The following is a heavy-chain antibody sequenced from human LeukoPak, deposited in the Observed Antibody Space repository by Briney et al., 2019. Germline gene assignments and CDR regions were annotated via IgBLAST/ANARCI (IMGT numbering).Heavy chain of an antibody. D-gene: IGHD4-23*01. CDR3: TRDGRLYGGNSA. V-gene: IGHV3-49*03. Sequence: PGGSVRLSCRASGFTFGGYAMSWFRQAPGKGLEWVGFIRSKAYGGTTEYAASVKGRFTISRDDSKSIAYLQMNSLKTEDTAVYYCTRDGRLYGGNSAWGQGTLVTVSS. CDR1: GFTFGGYA. CDR2: IRSKAYGGTT. J-gene: IGHJ5*02.